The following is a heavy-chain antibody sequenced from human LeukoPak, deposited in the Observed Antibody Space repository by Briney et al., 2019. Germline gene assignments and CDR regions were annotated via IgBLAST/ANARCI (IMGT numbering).Heavy chain of an antibody. D-gene: IGHD4-17*01. Sequence: PGGSLRLSCAASGFTFNNYAMSWVRQAPGKGLEWVSAISGSGGSTYYADSVKGRFTISRDNSKNTLYLQMNSLRAEDTAVYYCARDIDNGDYVVYWGQGTLVTVSS. CDR2: ISGSGGST. CDR3: ARDIDNGDYVVY. V-gene: IGHV3-23*01. CDR1: GFTFNNYA. J-gene: IGHJ4*02.